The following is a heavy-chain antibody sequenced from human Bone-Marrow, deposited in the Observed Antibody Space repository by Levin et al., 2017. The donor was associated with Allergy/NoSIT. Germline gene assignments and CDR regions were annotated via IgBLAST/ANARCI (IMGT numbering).Heavy chain of an antibody. CDR1: GASFTNYY. CDR3: ARVPRLHAFDI. V-gene: IGHV4-34*01. CDR2: VDHSGST. Sequence: PSETLSLTCAVSGASFTNYYWSWIRQPPGKGLEWIGEVDHSGSTNYNPSLKSRATISLDTSKNHFSLKLTSVTAADTAVYYCARVPRLHAFDIWGLGTMVTVSS. D-gene: IGHD6-25*01. J-gene: IGHJ3*02.